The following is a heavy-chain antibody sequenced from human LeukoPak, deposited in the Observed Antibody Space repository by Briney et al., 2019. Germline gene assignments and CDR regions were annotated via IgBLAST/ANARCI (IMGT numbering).Heavy chain of an antibody. CDR1: GGSISGYY. CDR2: IYYTGST. V-gene: IGHV4-59*08. J-gene: IGHJ4*02. Sequence: PAETTCLTCTVSGGSISGYYWSWIRQPPGKGLEWNGYIYYTGSTDYNPYLKSRVTISVDTSKNQFSLKLSSVTAADTAVYYCARHHYHSSGYFHQDYWGQGPLVNVS. CDR3: ARHHYHSSGYFHQDY. D-gene: IGHD3-22*01.